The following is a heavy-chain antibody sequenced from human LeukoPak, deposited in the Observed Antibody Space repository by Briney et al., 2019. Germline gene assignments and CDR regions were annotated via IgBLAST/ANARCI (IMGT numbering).Heavy chain of an antibody. J-gene: IGHJ4*02. V-gene: IGHV3-7*04. Sequence: GWSLTLSCAASVCTLSTYWMSWVRQAPGTELEWVASITQDGSEKSYVDSVKGRTTISRDSAKNSLYLQMNSLRAEDTAVYCCARGGYQLLWYWGQGTLVTVSS. CDR1: VCTLSTYW. CDR2: ITQDGSEK. D-gene: IGHD2-2*01. CDR3: ARGGYQLLWY.